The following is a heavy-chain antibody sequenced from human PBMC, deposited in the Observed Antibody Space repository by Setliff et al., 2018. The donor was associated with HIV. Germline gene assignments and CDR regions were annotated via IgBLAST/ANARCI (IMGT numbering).Heavy chain of an antibody. CDR2: ISAYNGNT. D-gene: IGHD5-12*01. Sequence: ASVKVSCKASGYSFINYGISWVRQAPGQGPEWMGWISAYNGNTHYAQKFQGRVTMTRDTSTSTVYMELSSLRSEGTAVYYCARGPLYGYDRGYFDYWGQGTLVTVSS. CDR3: ARGPLYGYDRGYFDY. CDR1: GYSFINYG. V-gene: IGHV1-18*01. J-gene: IGHJ4*02.